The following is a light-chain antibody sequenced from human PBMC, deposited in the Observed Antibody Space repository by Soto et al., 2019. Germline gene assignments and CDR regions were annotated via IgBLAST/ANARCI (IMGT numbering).Light chain of an antibody. CDR2: SNN. CDR1: SSNIGSNT. CDR3: NSYAGNNTWV. J-gene: IGLJ3*02. Sequence: QSVLTQPPSASGTPGQRVTISCSGSSSNIGSNTVNWYQQLPGTAPKLLIFSNNDRPSGVPDRFSGSKSGTSASLAISGLQAEDEADYYCNSYAGNNTWVFGEGTKLTVL. V-gene: IGLV1-44*01.